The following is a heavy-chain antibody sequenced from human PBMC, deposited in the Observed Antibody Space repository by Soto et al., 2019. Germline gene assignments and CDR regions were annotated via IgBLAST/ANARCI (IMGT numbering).Heavy chain of an antibody. D-gene: IGHD2-2*01. CDR2: ISGSGGSI. V-gene: IGHV3-48*01. CDR1: GFTFSSYW. Sequence: GGSLRLSCAASGFTFSSYWMSWVRQAPGKGLEWVSAISGSGGSIYYADSVKGRFTISRDNAKNSLYLQMNSLRAEDTAVYYCAREYCSSTSCLNWFDPWGQGTLVTVSS. J-gene: IGHJ5*02. CDR3: AREYCSSTSCLNWFDP.